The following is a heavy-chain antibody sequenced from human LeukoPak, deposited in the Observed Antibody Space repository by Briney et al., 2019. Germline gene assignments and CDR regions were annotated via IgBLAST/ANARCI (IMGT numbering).Heavy chain of an antibody. D-gene: IGHD3-3*01. CDR1: GFTFSSYA. V-gene: IGHV3-21*01. CDR3: AGGGLRFLEWWGYYFDY. J-gene: IGHJ4*02. Sequence: GGSLRLSCAASGFTFSSYAMSWVRQAPGKGLEWVSSISSSSSYIYYADSVKGRFTISRDNAKNSLYLQMNSLRAEDTAVYYCAGGGLRFLEWWGYYFDYWGQGTLVTVSS. CDR2: ISSSSSYI.